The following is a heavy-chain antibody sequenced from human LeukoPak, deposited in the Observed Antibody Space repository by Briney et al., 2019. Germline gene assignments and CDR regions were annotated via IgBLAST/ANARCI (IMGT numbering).Heavy chain of an antibody. CDR1: GGSISSGGYS. CDR3: ARSITRNWFDP. D-gene: IGHD3-10*01. V-gene: IGHV4-30-2*01. Sequence: HSETLSLTCAVSGGSISSGGYSWSWIRQPPGKGLEWIGYIYHSGSTYYNPSLKSRVTISVDRSKNQFSLKLSSVTAADTAAYYCARSITRNWFDPWGQGTLVTVSS. J-gene: IGHJ5*02. CDR2: IYHSGST.